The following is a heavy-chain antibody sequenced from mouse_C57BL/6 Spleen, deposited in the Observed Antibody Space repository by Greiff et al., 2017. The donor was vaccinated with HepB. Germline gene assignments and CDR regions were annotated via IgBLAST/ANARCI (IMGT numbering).Heavy chain of an antibody. V-gene: IGHV1-55*01. Sequence: QVQLKQPGAELVKPGASVKMSCKASGYTFTSYWITWVKQRPGQGLEWIGDIYPGSGSTNYNEKFKSKATLTVDTSSSTAYMQLSSLTSEDSAVYYCARSPIYYYGSSYDYWGQGTTLTVSS. CDR3: ARSPIYYYGSSYDY. J-gene: IGHJ2*01. CDR1: GYTFTSYW. D-gene: IGHD1-1*01. CDR2: IYPGSGST.